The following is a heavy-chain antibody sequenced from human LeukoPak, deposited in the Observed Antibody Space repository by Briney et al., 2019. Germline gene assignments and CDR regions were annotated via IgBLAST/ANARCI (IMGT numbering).Heavy chain of an antibody. D-gene: IGHD3-3*01. J-gene: IGHJ4*02. CDR3: AREDYDFWSTSFTGPLPYYFKF. V-gene: IGHV4-34*01. Sequence: SETLSLTCAVYGGSFSGYYWSWIRQPPGKGLEWIGSISNSGNTYYNSSLKSRVTISFNTSANQFSLKLSSVTAADTAVYFCAREDYDFWSTSFTGPLPYYFKFWGQGTLVTVSS. CDR2: ISNSGNT. CDR1: GGSFSGYY.